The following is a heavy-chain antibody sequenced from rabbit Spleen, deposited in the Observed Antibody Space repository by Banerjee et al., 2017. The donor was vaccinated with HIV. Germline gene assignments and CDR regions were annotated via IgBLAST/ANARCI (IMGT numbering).Heavy chain of an antibody. CDR2: IYTGGSGIT. CDR3: ARGSLSVYYFDL. Sequence: QSLEESGGDLVKPGASLTLTCTASGFSFSSSYYMCWVRQAPGKGLEWIACIYTGGSGITYYASWVNGRFTISKTSSTTVTLQMTSLTAADTATYFCARGSLSVYYFDLWGPGTLVTVS. V-gene: IGHV1S40*01. CDR1: GFSFSSSYY. J-gene: IGHJ4*01. D-gene: IGHD1-1*01.